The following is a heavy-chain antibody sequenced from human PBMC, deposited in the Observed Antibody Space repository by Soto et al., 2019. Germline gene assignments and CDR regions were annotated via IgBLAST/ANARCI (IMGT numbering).Heavy chain of an antibody. CDR1: VFPFSSYE. Sequence: GGSLRLSCAASVFPFSSYEMNWVRQAPGKGLEWVSYISSSGSTIYYADSVKGRFTISRDNAKNSLYLQMNSLRAEDTAVYYCARQNYDILTGYYPRFDPWGQGTLVT. J-gene: IGHJ5*02. V-gene: IGHV3-48*03. CDR2: ISSSGSTI. CDR3: ARQNYDILTGYYPRFDP. D-gene: IGHD3-9*01.